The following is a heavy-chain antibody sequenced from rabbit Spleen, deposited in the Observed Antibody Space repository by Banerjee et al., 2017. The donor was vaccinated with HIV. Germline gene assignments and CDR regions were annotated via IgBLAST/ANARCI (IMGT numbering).Heavy chain of an antibody. D-gene: IGHD8-1*01. CDR3: ARTGSSWSLNL. CDR2: ISTFGSA. Sequence: QEQLLESGGGLVKPEGSLTLSCKASGFSLSTNEFNWVRQAPGKGLEYIGWISTFGSAYYANWVNGRFTISSDNAQNTVGLQLNSLTAADTATYFCARTGSSWSLNLWGQGTLVTVS. CDR1: GFSLSTNE. J-gene: IGHJ3*01. V-gene: IGHV1S8*01.